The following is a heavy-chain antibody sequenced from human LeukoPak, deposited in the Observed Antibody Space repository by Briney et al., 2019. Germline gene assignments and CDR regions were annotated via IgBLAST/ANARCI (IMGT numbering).Heavy chain of an antibody. J-gene: IGHJ4*02. CDR1: GFTFSSYG. D-gene: IGHD6-19*01. CDR3: AKDSSSRGWYFEH. Sequence: GRSLRLSCAASGFTFSSYGMHWVRQAPGKGLEWVAVISYDGSNKYYADSVKGRFTISRDNSKITLYLQMNRLRAEDTAVYFCAKDSSSRGWYFEHWGQGTLVTVSS. CDR2: ISYDGSNK. V-gene: IGHV3-30*18.